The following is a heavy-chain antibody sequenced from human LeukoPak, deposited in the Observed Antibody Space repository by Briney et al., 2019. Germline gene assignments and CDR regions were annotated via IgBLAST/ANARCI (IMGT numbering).Heavy chain of an antibody. J-gene: IGHJ5*02. V-gene: IGHV4-39*01. CDR2: FYYTGST. D-gene: IGHD2-2*02. CDR1: GGSISSNGYY. CDR3: ATVNIVVVPAAIRGLNWFDP. Sequence: PSETLSLTCTVSGGSISSNGYYWGWIRQPPGKGLEWIGSFYYTGSTFYSPSLKSRVTISVDTSKNQFSLKLSSVTAADTAVYYCATVNIVVVPAAIRGLNWFDPWGQGTLVTVSS.